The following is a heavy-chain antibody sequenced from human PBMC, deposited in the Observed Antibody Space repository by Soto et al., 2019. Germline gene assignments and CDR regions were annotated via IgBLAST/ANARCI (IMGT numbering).Heavy chain of an antibody. CDR2: ITGGGTTV. Sequence: GGSLRLSCSASGFTFSNYDMNWVRLAPGRGLEWLSFITGGGTTVYYADSVQGRFTISRDNSKNSLYLQMNSLRVEDTAVYYCARDYSLYDGDDMAIWGQGTTVTVSS. CDR3: ARDYSLYDGDDMAI. CDR1: GFTFSNYD. J-gene: IGHJ6*02. D-gene: IGHD3-16*01. V-gene: IGHV3-48*03.